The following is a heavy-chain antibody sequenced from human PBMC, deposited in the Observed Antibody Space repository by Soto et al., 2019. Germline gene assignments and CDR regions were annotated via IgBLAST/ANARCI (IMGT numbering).Heavy chain of an antibody. J-gene: IGHJ4*02. D-gene: IGHD3-22*01. Sequence: QVQLVESGGGVVQPGRSLRLSCAASGFTFSSYAMHWVRQAPGKGLEWVAVISYDGSNKYYADSVKGRFTISRDNSKNTLYLQMNSLRAEDTAVYYCARDSASSGYDFDYWGQGNLVTVSS. CDR2: ISYDGSNK. CDR1: GFTFSSYA. CDR3: ARDSASSGYDFDY. V-gene: IGHV3-30-3*01.